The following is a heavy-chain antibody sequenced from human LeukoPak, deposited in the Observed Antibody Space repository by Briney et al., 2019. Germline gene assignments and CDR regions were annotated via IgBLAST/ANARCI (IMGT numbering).Heavy chain of an antibody. D-gene: IGHD3-3*01. V-gene: IGHV4-30-4*08. CDR3: AREITIFGVARGRFDP. Sequence: SQTLSLTCTVSGGSISSGDYYWSWIRQTPGKGLEWIGYIYYSGSTYYNPSLKSRVTISVDTSKNQFSLKLSSVTAADTAVYYCAREITIFGVARGRFDPWGQGTLVTVSS. J-gene: IGHJ5*02. CDR1: GGSISSGDYY. CDR2: IYYSGST.